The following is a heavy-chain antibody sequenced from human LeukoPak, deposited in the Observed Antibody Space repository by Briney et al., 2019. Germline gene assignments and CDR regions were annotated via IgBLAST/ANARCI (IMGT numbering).Heavy chain of an antibody. V-gene: IGHV1-2*04. CDR1: GYTFTSYY. D-gene: IGHD6-19*01. CDR2: INPNSGGT. CDR3: ARDQDIAVAGTADY. Sequence: ASVKVSCKASGYTFTSYYMHWVRQAPGQGLEWMGWINPNSGGTNYAQKFQGWVTMTRDTSTSTAYMELRSLRSDDTAVYYCARDQDIAVAGTADYWGQGTLVTVSS. J-gene: IGHJ4*02.